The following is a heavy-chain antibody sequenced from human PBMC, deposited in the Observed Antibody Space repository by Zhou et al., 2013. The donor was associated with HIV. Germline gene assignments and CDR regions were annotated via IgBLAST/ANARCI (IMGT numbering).Heavy chain of an antibody. Sequence: QVQLVQSGAEVKKPGSSVKVSCKASGGTFSSYAISWVRQAPGQGLEWMGGIIPIFGTANYAQKFQGRVTITTDESTSTAYMELSSLRSEDTAVYYCARVRFRNPLEWKRDAFDIWGQGTMVTVSS. D-gene: IGHD3-3*01. CDR3: ARVRFRNPLEWKRDAFDI. CDR1: GGTFSSYA. J-gene: IGHJ3*02. CDR2: IIPIFGTA. V-gene: IGHV1-69*05.